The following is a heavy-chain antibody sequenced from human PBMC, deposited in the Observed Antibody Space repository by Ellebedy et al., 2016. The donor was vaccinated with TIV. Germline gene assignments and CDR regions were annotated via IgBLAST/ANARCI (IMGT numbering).Heavy chain of an antibody. J-gene: IGHJ4*02. V-gene: IGHV3-30*18. D-gene: IGHD2-2*01. CDR1: GLTFTNHT. Sequence: GESLKISCAVSGLTFTNHTMHWVRQAPGKGLECVAALSYDGTNEYYAESVKGRFTISRDISRNTLYLQMNSLGAEDTAIYYCAKPSVGHCISAICYVFDDWGQGTQVTVSS. CDR3: AKPSVGHCISAICYVFDD. CDR2: LSYDGTNE.